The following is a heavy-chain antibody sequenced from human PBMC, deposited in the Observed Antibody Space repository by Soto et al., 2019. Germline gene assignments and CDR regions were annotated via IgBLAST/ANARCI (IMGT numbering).Heavy chain of an antibody. D-gene: IGHD2-15*01. CDR3: ARDARPGVVVFFDY. CDR2: INPFDGSR. CDR1: GGTFSSYA. J-gene: IGHJ4*02. V-gene: IGHV1-69*10. Sequence: SVKVSCKASGGTFSSYAISWVRQAPGQGLEWMGWINPFDGSRMFAQSFQGRVTMTRDTSTSTVCMEVSSLRSEDTAVYYCARDARPGVVVFFDYWGQGTLVTVSS.